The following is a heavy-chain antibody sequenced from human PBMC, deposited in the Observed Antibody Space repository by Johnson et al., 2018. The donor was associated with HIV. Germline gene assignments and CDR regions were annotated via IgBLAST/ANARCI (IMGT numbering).Heavy chain of an antibody. Sequence: VKLVESGGDLVQPGGSLRLSCAASGFTFSNYAMNWVRQTPGKGLEWVSVISGSGGSTYYADSVKGRFSISRDNSKNTLYLQMNSLRAEDTAVYYCAKDFGSSSWHAFDIWGQGTMVTVSS. CDR2: ISGSGGST. V-gene: IGHV3-23*04. CDR3: AKDFGSSSWHAFDI. D-gene: IGHD6-13*01. CDR1: GFTFSNYA. J-gene: IGHJ3*02.